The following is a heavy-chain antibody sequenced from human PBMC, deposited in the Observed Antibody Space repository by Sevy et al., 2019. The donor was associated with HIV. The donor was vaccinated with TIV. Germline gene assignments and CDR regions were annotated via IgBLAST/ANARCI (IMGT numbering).Heavy chain of an antibody. V-gene: IGHV3-23*01. CDR3: AKEWTQLSDWYGELDY. CDR1: GFTFSNYA. D-gene: IGHD6-19*01. J-gene: IGHJ4*02. CDR2: IRISGGNT. Sequence: GVSLRLSCAASGFTFSNYAMSWVRQALGKGLEWVSSIRISGGNTYYADSVKGRFTISRDNSKNTLYLQMNSLRAEDTAVYYCAKEWTQLSDWYGELDYWGQGSLVTVSS.